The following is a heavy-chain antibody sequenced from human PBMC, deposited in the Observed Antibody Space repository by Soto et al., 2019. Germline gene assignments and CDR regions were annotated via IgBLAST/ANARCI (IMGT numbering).Heavy chain of an antibody. Sequence: SETLSLTCTVSGCSISSYYWSWIRQPPGKGLEWIGYIYYSGSTNYNPSLKSRVTISVDTSKNQFSLKLSSVTAADTAVYYCARARVGFYYYGMDVWGQGTTVT. D-gene: IGHD3-10*01. J-gene: IGHJ6*02. CDR1: GCSISSYY. CDR3: ARARVGFYYYGMDV. V-gene: IGHV4-59*01. CDR2: IYYSGST.